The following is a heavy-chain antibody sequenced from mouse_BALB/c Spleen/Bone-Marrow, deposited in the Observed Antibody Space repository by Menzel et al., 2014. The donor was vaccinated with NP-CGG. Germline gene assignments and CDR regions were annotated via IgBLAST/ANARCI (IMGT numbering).Heavy chain of an antibody. D-gene: IGHD2-3*01. CDR1: GYTFSSYW. Sequence: VQLQQSGAELMKPGASAKISCKATGYTFSSYWIEWVKQRPGHGLEWIGEILPGSGSTNYNEKFKGKATFTADTSSNTAYMQLSSLTSEDSAVYYCARRGGWLGYFDVWGAGTTVTVSS. CDR2: ILPGSGST. CDR3: ARRGGWLGYFDV. J-gene: IGHJ1*01. V-gene: IGHV1-9*01.